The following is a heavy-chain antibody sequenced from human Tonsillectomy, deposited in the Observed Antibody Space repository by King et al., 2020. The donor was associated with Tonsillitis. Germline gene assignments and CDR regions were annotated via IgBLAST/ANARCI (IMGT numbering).Heavy chain of an antibody. J-gene: IGHJ4*01. Sequence: VQLVESGGGVVQPGRSLRLSCAASGFTFSSYDMYWVRQAPGKGLEWVAVISFDGSYKYYADSVTGRFTISRDNSKNTLYLQMNSLRAEDTAVYYCARDRDGYIFDYWGHGTLVTVS. CDR1: GFTFSSYD. CDR2: ISFDGSYK. CDR3: ARDRDGYIFDY. V-gene: IGHV3-33*05. D-gene: IGHD5-24*01.